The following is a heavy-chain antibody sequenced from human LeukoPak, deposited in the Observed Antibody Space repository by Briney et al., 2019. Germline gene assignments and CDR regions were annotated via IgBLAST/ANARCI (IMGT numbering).Heavy chain of an antibody. CDR3: ARGLDSSGYYVDY. V-gene: IGHV3-21*01. CDR1: GFTFSSYS. J-gene: IGHJ4*02. D-gene: IGHD3-22*01. Sequence: PGGSLKLSCAASGFTFSSYSMNWVRQAPGKGLEWVSSISSSSSYIYYADSVKGRFTISRDNAKNSLYLQMNSLRAEGTAVYYCARGLDSSGYYVDYWGQGTLVTVSS. CDR2: ISSSSSYI.